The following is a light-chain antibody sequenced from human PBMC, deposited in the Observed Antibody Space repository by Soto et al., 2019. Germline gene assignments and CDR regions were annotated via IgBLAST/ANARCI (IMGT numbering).Light chain of an antibody. CDR2: DAS. CDR3: MQATQFPYT. CDR1: QSVSSY. V-gene: IGKV3-11*01. Sequence: EIVLTQSPATLSLSPGERATLSCRASQSVSSYLAWYQQKPGQAPRLLIYDASNRATGIPARFSGSGAGTDFTLKISRVEAEDVGVYYCMQATQFPYTFGQGTKLEIK. J-gene: IGKJ2*01.